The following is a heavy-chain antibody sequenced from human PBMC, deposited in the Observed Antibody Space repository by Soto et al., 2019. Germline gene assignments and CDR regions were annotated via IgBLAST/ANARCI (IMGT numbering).Heavy chain of an antibody. Sequence: PGGSLRLSCSASGFIFSESTIYWVRQVPGKGLEAISAVSTSGRSTYYAYSVKDTFTIYRDNYKNTLFLQMGSLRHEDTAIYYCVKQAHGLDGVAFDYWGQGTQVTVSS. CDR2: VSTSGRST. CDR3: VKQAHGLDGVAFDY. V-gene: IGHV3-64D*06. J-gene: IGHJ4*02. D-gene: IGHD2-15*01. CDR1: GFIFSEST.